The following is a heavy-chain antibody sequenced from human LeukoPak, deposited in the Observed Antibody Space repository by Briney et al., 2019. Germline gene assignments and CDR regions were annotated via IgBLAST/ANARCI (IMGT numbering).Heavy chain of an antibody. Sequence: SETLSLTCAVYGGSFSGYYWSWIRQPPGKGLEWIGEINHSGSTNYNPSPKSRVTISVDTSKNQFSLKLSSVTAADTAVYYCASLVARQRVVVPAAATNYYYYGMDVWGQGTTVTVSS. J-gene: IGHJ6*02. D-gene: IGHD2-2*01. CDR1: GGSFSGYY. CDR3: ASLVARQRVVVPAAATNYYYYGMDV. V-gene: IGHV4-34*01. CDR2: INHSGST.